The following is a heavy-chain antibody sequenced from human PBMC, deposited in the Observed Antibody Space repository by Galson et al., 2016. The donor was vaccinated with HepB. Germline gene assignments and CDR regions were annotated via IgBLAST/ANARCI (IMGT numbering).Heavy chain of an antibody. V-gene: IGHV3-49*03. Sequence: SLSLSCAASGFTFGVYDMSWFRQAPGKGLEWVGFIRSNTYGGTTAYAASVKGRFTISRDDSNCIAYLQMNSLKTEDTAVYYCTPTWLGVETSSWGQGTQVTVSS. CDR3: TPTWLGVETSS. J-gene: IGHJ4*02. CDR2: IRSNTYGGTT. CDR1: GFTFGVYD. D-gene: IGHD1-26*01.